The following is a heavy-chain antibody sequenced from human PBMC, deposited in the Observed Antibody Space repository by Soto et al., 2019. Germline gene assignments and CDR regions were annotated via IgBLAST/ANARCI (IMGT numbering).Heavy chain of an antibody. J-gene: IGHJ4*02. V-gene: IGHV1-2*02. CDR1: GYTFTAYY. D-gene: IGHD3-10*01. CDR3: AKAVHTMIQGVRFRVDQ. Sequence: ASVEVSCKXSGYTFTAYYIHWVRQAPGHGLEWVGWINPNGGGTKYAQKFQERVTMTRDTSINTAYMELTRLTSDDTAVYYCAKAVHTMIQGVRFRVDQWGQGTLVTVSS. CDR2: INPNGGGT.